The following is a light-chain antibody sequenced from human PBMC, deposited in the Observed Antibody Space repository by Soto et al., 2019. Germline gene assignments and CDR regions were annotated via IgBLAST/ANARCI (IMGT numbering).Light chain of an antibody. J-gene: IGKJ2*01. CDR2: GAS. CDR3: QQYASSPHT. Sequence: EIVLTQSPGTLSLSPGERATLSCRASQSVSSSYLAWFQQKPGQAPWLLIYGASSRASGIPDRFSGSGSGTDFTLTISRLEPEDFAVFYCQQYASSPHTFGQATKLEIK. V-gene: IGKV3-20*01. CDR1: QSVSSSY.